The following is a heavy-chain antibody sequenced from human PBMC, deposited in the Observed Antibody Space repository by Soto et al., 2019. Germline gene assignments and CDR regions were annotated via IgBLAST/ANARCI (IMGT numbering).Heavy chain of an antibody. V-gene: IGHV3-23*01. CDR3: AKGRSGGSFPSRYYYYGMDV. D-gene: IGHD2-15*01. Sequence: GGSLRLSCAASGFTFSSYAMSWVRQAPGKGLEWVSAISGSGGSTYYADSVKGRFTISRDNSKNTLYLQVNSLRAEDTAVYYCAKGRSGGSFPSRYYYYGMDVWGQGTTVTVSS. CDR2: ISGSGGST. CDR1: GFTFSSYA. J-gene: IGHJ6*02.